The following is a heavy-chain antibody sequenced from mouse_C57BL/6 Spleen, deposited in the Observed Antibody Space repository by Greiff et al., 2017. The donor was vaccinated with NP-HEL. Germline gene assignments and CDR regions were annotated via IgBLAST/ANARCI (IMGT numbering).Heavy chain of an antibody. CDR3: ARERAPIYDGYKGAMDY. CDR1: GYTFTGYW. V-gene: IGHV1-9*01. D-gene: IGHD2-3*01. Sequence: QVQLQQSGAELMKPGASVKLSCKATGYTFTGYWIEWVKQRPGHGLEWIGEILPGSGSTNYNEKFKGKATFTADTSSNTAYMQLSSRTTEDSAIYYCARERAPIYDGYKGAMDYWGQGTSVTVSS. J-gene: IGHJ4*01. CDR2: ILPGSGST.